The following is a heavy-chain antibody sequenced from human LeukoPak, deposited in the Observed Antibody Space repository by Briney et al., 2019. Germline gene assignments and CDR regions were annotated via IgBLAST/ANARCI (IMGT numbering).Heavy chain of an antibody. CDR2: IYHSGST. D-gene: IGHD1-26*01. Sequence: PSETLSLTCAVSGGSISSSNWWSWVRQPPGKGLEWIGEIYHSGSTNYNPSLKSRVTISVDKSKNQFSLKLSSVTAADTALYYCARRGAVGADYYYYMDVWGKGTTVTVSS. V-gene: IGHV4-4*02. CDR3: ARRGAVGADYYYYMDV. CDR1: GGSISSSNW. J-gene: IGHJ6*03.